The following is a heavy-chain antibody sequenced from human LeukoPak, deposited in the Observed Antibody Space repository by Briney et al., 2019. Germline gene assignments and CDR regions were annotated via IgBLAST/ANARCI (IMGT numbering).Heavy chain of an antibody. Sequence: PGGSLRLSRAASGFSFSNYAMSWVRQAPGKGLEWVSAISGSGGNTYNADSVKGRFTISRDNSKNTLYLQMNSLRSEDTAVYYCWIAAAGRAAAFDYWGQGTLVTVSS. D-gene: IGHD6-13*01. CDR2: ISGSGGNT. V-gene: IGHV3-23*01. CDR1: GFSFSNYA. J-gene: IGHJ4*02. CDR3: WIAAAGRAAAFDY.